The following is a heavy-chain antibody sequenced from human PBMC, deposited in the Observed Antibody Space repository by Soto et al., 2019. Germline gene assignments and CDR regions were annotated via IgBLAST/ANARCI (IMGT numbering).Heavy chain of an antibody. CDR3: ASPIHYYDSSGSDY. V-gene: IGHV1-69*06. D-gene: IGHD3-22*01. CDR2: SIPIFGTA. J-gene: IGHJ4*02. Sequence: QVQLVQSGAEVKKPGSSVKVSCKASGGTFSSYAISWVRQAPGQGLEWMGGSIPIFGTANYAQKFQGRVTITADKATSTAYMELSSLRSEDTAVYYCASPIHYYDSSGSDYWGQGTLVTVSS. CDR1: GGTFSSYA.